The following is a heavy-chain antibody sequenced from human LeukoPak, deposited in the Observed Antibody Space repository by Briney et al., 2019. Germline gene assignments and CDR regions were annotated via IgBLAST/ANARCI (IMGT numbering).Heavy chain of an antibody. CDR1: GYTFTSYY. J-gene: IGHJ4*02. D-gene: IGHD5-12*01. CDR3: ARDSYPGANSGYDPVAY. Sequence: ASVKVSCKASGYTFTSYYMHWVRRAPGQGLEWMGIINPSGGSTSYAQKFQGRVTMTRDTSTSTAYMELRSLRSDDTAVYYCARDSYPGANSGYDPVAYWGQGTLVTVSS. CDR2: INPSGGST. V-gene: IGHV1-46*01.